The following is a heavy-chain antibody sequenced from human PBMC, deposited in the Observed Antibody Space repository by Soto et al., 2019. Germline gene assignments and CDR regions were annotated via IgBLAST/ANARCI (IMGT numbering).Heavy chain of an antibody. CDR3: AREVPVTTLGNAFDI. J-gene: IGHJ3*02. V-gene: IGHV3-66*01. D-gene: IGHD4-17*01. CDR2: IYSGGST. CDR1: GFTVSSNY. Sequence: EVQLVESGGGLVQPGGSLRLSCAASGFTVSSNYMSWVRQAPGKGLELVSVIYSGGSTYYADSVKGRFTISRDNSKNTLYLQMNSLRAEDTAVYYCAREVPVTTLGNAFDIWGQGTMVTVSS.